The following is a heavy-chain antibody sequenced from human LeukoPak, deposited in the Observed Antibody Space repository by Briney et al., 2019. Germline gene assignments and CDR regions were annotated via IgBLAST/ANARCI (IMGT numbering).Heavy chain of an antibody. D-gene: IGHD3-3*01. V-gene: IGHV1-8*01. CDR3: ARGLKLRFLEWLPYGMDV. Sequence: ASVKVSCKASGYTFTSYDINWVRQATGQGLEWMGWMSPNSGNTGYAQKFQGRVTMTRNTSISTAYMELSSLRSEDTAVYYCARGLKLRFLEWLPYGMDVWGQGTTVTVSS. J-gene: IGHJ6*02. CDR2: MSPNSGNT. CDR1: GYTFTSYD.